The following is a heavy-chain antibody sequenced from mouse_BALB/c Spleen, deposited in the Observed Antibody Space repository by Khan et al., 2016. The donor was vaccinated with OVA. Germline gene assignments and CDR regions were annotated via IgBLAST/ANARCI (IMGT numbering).Heavy chain of an antibody. Sequence: LQQPGSELMRPGASVKLSCKASGYTFTSYWMHWVKQRPGQGLEWIGNIYPGSGLTNYDEKFKSKASLTVDTSSSTVYMQLSSLTSEDSAVDYCTRDYSYYYGSSPFAYWGQGTLVTVSA. J-gene: IGHJ3*01. V-gene: IGHV1S22*01. CDR3: TRDYSYYYGSSPFAY. D-gene: IGHD1-1*01. CDR2: IYPGSGLT. CDR1: GYTFTSYW.